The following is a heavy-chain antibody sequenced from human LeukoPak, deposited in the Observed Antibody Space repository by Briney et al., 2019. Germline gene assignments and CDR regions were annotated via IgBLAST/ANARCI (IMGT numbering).Heavy chain of an antibody. J-gene: IGHJ4*02. CDR2: INPDGGST. D-gene: IGHD6-13*01. Sequence: GASVKVPCKASGYTFTSYWIQWVRQAPGQGLEWMGLINPDGGSTAYAHRFQGRVTMTRDTSTSTVYMDLSSLRSEDTAVYYCARAPRNSSTMLDYWGQGTLDTVSS. CDR3: ARAPRNSSTMLDY. V-gene: IGHV1-46*01. CDR1: GYTFTSYW.